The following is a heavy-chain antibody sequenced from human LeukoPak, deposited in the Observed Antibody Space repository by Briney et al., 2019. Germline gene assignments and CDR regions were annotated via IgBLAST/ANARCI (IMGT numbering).Heavy chain of an antibody. V-gene: IGHV3-48*03. CDR2: SSGIGNTI. D-gene: IGHD3-9*01. J-gene: IGHJ4*02. Sequence: GGSLRLSCRTSGFTLGDYALSWVRQAPGKGREWVSYSSGIGNTIYYADSVTARFTISRDNAKNSLYMQMNSLRAEDTAVYYCARDTLNGPFVISLDYWGQGALVTVSS. CDR3: ARDTLNGPFVISLDY. CDR1: GFTLGDYA.